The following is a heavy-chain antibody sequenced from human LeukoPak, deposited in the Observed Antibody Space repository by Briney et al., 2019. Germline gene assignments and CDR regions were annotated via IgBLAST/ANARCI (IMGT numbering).Heavy chain of an antibody. J-gene: IGHJ6*03. D-gene: IGHD3-10*01. CDR2: IYPGDSDT. V-gene: IGHV5-51*01. Sequence: GESLKISCKGSGYSFTSYWIGWVRQMPGKGLEWMGIIYPGDSDTRYSPSFQGQVTISADKSVSTAYLQWCSLKASDTAMYYCARHAEGLWFTMDVWGKGTTVTVSS. CDR3: ARHAEGLWFTMDV. CDR1: GYSFTSYW.